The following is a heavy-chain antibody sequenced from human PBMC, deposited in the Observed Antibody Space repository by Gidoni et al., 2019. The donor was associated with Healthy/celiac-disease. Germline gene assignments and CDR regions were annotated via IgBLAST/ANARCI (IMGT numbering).Heavy chain of an antibody. CDR3: ARAPHTVTTLGHYYYYGMDV. D-gene: IGHD4-17*01. V-gene: IGHV3-48*02. Sequence: EVQLVEAGGGLVQPGGSLGLSCAASGFTFSSYRMNWFRQSPGKGLEWVSYISISSSTIYYADSVKGRFTISRDNAKNSLYLQMNSLRDEDTAVYYCARAPHTVTTLGHYYYYGMDVWGQGTTVTVSS. CDR1: GFTFSSYR. J-gene: IGHJ6*02. CDR2: ISISSSTI.